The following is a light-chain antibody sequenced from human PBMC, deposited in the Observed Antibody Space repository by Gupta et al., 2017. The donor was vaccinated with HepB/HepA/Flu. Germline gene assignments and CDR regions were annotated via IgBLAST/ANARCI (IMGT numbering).Light chain of an antibody. CDR1: QSIGTN. J-gene: IGKJ2*04. CDR3: QQYSNWPCS. CDR2: GSG. V-gene: IGKV3-15*01. Sequence: ETVMTQSPATLAVSPGESATLSCRASQSIGTNLAWYQQKNGQAPRLLIYGSGNRATSVPARFSGSGSGTDFTLTISGLQSEDFAVYYCQQYSNWPCSFGQGTKLEIK.